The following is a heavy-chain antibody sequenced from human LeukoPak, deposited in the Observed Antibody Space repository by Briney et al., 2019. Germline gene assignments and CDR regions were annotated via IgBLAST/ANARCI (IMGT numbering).Heavy chain of an antibody. CDR2: MNPNSGSA. CDR1: GYSFTSYD. D-gene: IGHD3-10*01. CDR3: ARGLWFGESYWYFDL. J-gene: IGHJ2*01. V-gene: IGHV1-8*01. Sequence: GASVKVSCKASGYSFTSYDINWVRQAPGQGLEWMGWMNPNSGSADFAQKFQGRVMMTRNTSITTAYMELSSLRSEDTAVYYCARGLWFGESYWYFDLWGRGTLVTVSS.